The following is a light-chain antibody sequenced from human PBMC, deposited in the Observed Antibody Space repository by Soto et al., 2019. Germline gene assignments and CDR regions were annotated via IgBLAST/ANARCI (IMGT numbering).Light chain of an antibody. CDR2: HVT. J-gene: IGLJ1*01. CDR1: SGDVGDNY. V-gene: IGLV2-14*01. Sequence: QSVLTQPPSASGSPGQSVTISCTGTSGDVGDNYVSWYQQHLGKAPKLMIYHVTYRPSGVSNRYSGSKSGNSASLTISGLQADDEADYYCCSLTTSHTYVFGSGTKVTVL. CDR3: CSLTTSHTYV.